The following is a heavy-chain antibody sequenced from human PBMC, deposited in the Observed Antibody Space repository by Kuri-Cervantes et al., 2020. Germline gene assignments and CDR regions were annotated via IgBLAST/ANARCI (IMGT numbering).Heavy chain of an antibody. Sequence: ASVKVSCKASGGTFSSYAISWVRQAPGQGLEWMGWISAYNGDTNYAQKLQGRVTMTTDTSTSTAYMELSSLRSEDTAVYYCAYSSGSYWYYYYYMDVWGKGTTVTVSS. J-gene: IGHJ6*03. CDR1: GGTFSSYA. CDR3: AYSSGSYWYYYYYMDV. V-gene: IGHV1-18*01. CDR2: ISAYNGDT. D-gene: IGHD3-10*01.